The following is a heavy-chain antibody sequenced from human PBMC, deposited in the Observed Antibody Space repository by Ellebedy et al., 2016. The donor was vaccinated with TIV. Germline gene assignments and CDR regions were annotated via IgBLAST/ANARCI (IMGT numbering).Heavy chain of an antibody. CDR2: ITGSGSTI. V-gene: IGHV3-48*04. D-gene: IGHD2/OR15-2a*01. CDR3: SRTEKGTFNFDY. Sequence: GESLKISCAASGFTFSSYSMNWVRQAPGKGPEWVSYITGSGSTIYYADSVKGRFTVSRDNAENSLYLQMDSLRAEDTAVYYCSRTEKGTFNFDYWGQGTLVTVSS. CDR1: GFTFSSYS. J-gene: IGHJ4*02.